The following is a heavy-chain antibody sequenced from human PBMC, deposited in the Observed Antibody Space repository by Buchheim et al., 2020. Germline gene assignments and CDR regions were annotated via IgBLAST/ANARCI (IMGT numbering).Heavy chain of an antibody. CDR1: GSTFSPYW. J-gene: IGHJ4*02. CDR3: ARERYYGSGSPFDY. D-gene: IGHD3-10*01. V-gene: IGHV3-7*03. Sequence: EVQLVESGGGLVQPGGSLRLSCAASGSTFSPYWMSWVRQAPGKGLEWVANIKQDGSEKYYVGSVKGRFTISRDNAKNSLYLQMNSLRAEDTAAYYCARERYYGSGSPFDYWGQGTL. CDR2: IKQDGSEK.